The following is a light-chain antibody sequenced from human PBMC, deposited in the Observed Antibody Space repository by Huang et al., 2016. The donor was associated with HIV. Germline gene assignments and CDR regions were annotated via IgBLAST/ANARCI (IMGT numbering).Light chain of an antibody. CDR1: QSVSSK. CDR3: QQYNDWPRT. CDR2: GAS. Sequence: EVVMTQSLATVALSPGEGATLSCRASQSVSSKVAWYRPKSGQAPRLLIHGASTRASGIPARFSGSGSGTEFTLTISRLQADDFGIYYCQQYNDWPRTFGQGTKLEI. V-gene: IGKV3-15*01. J-gene: IGKJ2*01.